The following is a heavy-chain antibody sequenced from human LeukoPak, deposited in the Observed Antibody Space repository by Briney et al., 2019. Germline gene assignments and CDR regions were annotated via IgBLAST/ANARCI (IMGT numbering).Heavy chain of an antibody. CDR2: ISWNGANI. V-gene: IGHV3-9*03. D-gene: IGHD2-8*02. Sequence: KAGKSLRLSCAAFGFTFDNYAMHWVRQAPGKGLEWVSSISWNGANIAYADSVKGRFTISRDNAKNSLYLQMNSLRPEDMALYYCVKDTSGVSQYFQYWGHGTVVTVSS. CDR1: GFTFDNYA. J-gene: IGHJ1*01. CDR3: VKDTSGVSQYFQY.